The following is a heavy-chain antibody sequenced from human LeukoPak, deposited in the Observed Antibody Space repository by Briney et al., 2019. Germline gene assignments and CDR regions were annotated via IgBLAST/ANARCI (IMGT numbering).Heavy chain of an antibody. V-gene: IGHV3-23*01. Sequence: GGSLRLSCAASGFTFSNYAMNWVRQAPGKGLEWVSGISGSGGSTYYADSVKGRFTISRDNSRNTLYLQMNSLRAEDTAVYYCAKDASGSYVYAFDIWGQGTMVTVSS. D-gene: IGHD1-26*01. CDR3: AKDASGSYVYAFDI. CDR1: GFTFSNYA. CDR2: ISGSGGST. J-gene: IGHJ3*02.